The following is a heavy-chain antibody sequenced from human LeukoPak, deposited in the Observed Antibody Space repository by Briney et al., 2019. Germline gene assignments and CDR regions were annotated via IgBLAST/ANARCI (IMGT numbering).Heavy chain of an antibody. CDR2: ISLNSGRI. Sequence: GGSLRLSCAASGFTFDDYAMHWVRHAPGKGLEWVSGISLNSGRIDYADSVKGRFTITRDNAKKSLYLQMNSLRAEDMALYYCAKSSPGYSSGWLQHWGQGTLVTDSS. J-gene: IGHJ1*01. CDR1: GFTFDDYA. D-gene: IGHD6-19*01. V-gene: IGHV3-9*03. CDR3: AKSSPGYSSGWLQH.